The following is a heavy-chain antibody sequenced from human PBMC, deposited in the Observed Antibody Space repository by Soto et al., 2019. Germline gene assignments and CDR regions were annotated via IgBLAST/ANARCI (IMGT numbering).Heavy chain of an antibody. CDR3: ARDSSGWNYYFDY. J-gene: IGHJ4*02. D-gene: IGHD6-19*01. V-gene: IGHV4-39*02. CDR2: IYYSGST. CDR1: GGSISSSSYY. Sequence: SETLSLTCTVSGGSISSSSYYWGWIRQPPGKGLEWIESIYYSGSTYYNPSLMSRVTISVDTSKNQFSLKLSSVTATDTAVYYCARDSSGWNYYFDYWGQGTLVTVSS.